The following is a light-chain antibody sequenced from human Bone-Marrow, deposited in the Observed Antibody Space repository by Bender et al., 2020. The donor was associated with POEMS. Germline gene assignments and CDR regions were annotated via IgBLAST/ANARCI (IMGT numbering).Light chain of an antibody. Sequence: QSVLTQPPSASGTPGQRVTISCSGTSSNFGDNAANWYQHVPGTAPKLLIYSNNQRPSGVPDRFSASTSGTSASLAISVLHSVDEAEYYCASWEESLNGGGCGGEGKRCVL. CDR1: SSNFGDNA. V-gene: IGLV1-44*01. J-gene: IGLJ3*02. CDR3: ASWEESLNGGG. CDR2: SNN.